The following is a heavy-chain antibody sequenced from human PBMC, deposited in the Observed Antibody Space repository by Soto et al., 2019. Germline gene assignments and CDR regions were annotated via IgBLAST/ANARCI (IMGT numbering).Heavy chain of an antibody. Sequence: SETLSLTCAVSGGSISSGGYSWSWIRQPPGKGLEWIGYIYHSGSTYYNPSLKSRVTISVDRSKNQFSLKLSSVTAADTAVYNCARPTYNSGSPFDYWGQGTLVTVSS. CDR2: IYHSGST. CDR1: GGSISSGGYS. CDR3: ARPTYNSGSPFDY. J-gene: IGHJ4*02. D-gene: IGHD1-20*01. V-gene: IGHV4-30-2*02.